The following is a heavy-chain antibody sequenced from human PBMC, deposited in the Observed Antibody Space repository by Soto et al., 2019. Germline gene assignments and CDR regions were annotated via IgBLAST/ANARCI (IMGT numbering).Heavy chain of an antibody. J-gene: IGHJ6*02. CDR2: ISYDGSNK. Sequence: QVQLVESGGGVVQPGRSLRLSCAASGFTFSSYGMHWVRQAPGKGLEWVAVISYDGSNKYYADSVKGRFTISRDNSKNTLYLQMNSLRAEDTAVYYCARRGHLVAATPRHYYSYGMDVWGQGTTVTVSS. D-gene: IGHD2-15*01. CDR1: GFTFSSYG. CDR3: ARRGHLVAATPRHYYSYGMDV. V-gene: IGHV3-30*03.